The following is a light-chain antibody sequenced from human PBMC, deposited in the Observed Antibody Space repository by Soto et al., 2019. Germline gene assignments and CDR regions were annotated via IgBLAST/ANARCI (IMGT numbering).Light chain of an antibody. CDR1: QSVEHY. V-gene: IGKV3-11*01. CDR3: QQRRNWPPIT. J-gene: IGKJ5*01. CDR2: DAS. Sequence: ETVLTQSPATLSLSPGERATLSCRASQSVEHYLAWYQQKPGQAPRLLIYDASNRATGIPARFSGSGSGTDFTITISSLEPEDFAVYYCQQRRNWPPITFGQGTRLEIK.